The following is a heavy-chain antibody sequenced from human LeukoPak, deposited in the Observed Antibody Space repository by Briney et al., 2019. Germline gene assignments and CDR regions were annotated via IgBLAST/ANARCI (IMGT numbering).Heavy chain of an antibody. D-gene: IGHD1-1*01. CDR2: ISPGGGTI. CDR1: GFAFGSEA. CDR3: AKVRSGSANWALRIFDN. V-gene: IGHV3-23*01. J-gene: IGHJ4*02. Sequence: PGGSLRLSCAVSGFAFGSEAMSWVRQSPARGLEWVASISPGGGTIYYADYVKGRFTISRDNSNNTLYVQMNSLRAEDTAVYYCAKVRSGSANWALRIFDNWGQGTLVTVSS.